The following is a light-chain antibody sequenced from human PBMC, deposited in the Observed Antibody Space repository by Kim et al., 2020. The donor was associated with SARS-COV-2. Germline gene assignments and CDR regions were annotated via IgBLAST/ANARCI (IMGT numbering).Light chain of an antibody. J-gene: IGKJ2*01. CDR2: AAS. V-gene: IGKV1-39*01. CDR3: QQGYST. Sequence: DIQMTQSPSSLSASVGDRVTITCRASQSISIYLNWYQQRPGKAPKLLIYAASSLPSGVPSRFCGSGSGTDFTLTISSLQPEDFATYYCQQGYSTFGQGTKLEI. CDR1: QSISIY.